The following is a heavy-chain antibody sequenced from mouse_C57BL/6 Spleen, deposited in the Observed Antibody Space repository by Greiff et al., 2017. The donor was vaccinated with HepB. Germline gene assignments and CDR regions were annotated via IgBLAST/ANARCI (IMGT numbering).Heavy chain of an antibody. CDR2: IDPSDSYT. J-gene: IGHJ2*01. CDR3: ARGERLNYFDY. V-gene: IGHV1-69*01. D-gene: IGHD2-12*01. Sequence: QVQLQQPGAELVMPGASVKLSCKASGYTFTSYWMHWVKQRPGQGLEWIGEIDPSDSYTNYNQKFKGKSTLTVDKSSSTAYMQLSSLTSEDSAVYYCARGERLNYFDYWGQGTTLTVSS. CDR1: GYTFTSYW.